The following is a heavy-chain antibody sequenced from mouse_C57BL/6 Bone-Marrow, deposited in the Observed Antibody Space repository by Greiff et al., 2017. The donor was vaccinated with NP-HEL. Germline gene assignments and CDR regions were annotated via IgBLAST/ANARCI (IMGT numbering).Heavy chain of an antibody. Sequence: EVQLVESGGGLVQPKGSLKLSCAASGFSFNTYAMNWVRQAPGKGLEWVARIRSKSNNYATYYADSVKDRFTISRDDSESMLYLQMNNLKTEDTAMYYCVRHDPSYGSSYAMDYWGQGTSVTVSS. CDR1: GFSFNTYA. CDR2: IRSKSNNYAT. CDR3: VRHDPSYGSSYAMDY. J-gene: IGHJ4*01. D-gene: IGHD1-1*01. V-gene: IGHV10-1*01.